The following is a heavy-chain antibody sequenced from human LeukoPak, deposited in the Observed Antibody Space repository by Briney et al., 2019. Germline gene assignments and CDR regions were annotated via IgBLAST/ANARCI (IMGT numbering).Heavy chain of an antibody. D-gene: IGHD3-10*01. CDR3: ARDFGELLFGMDV. J-gene: IGHJ6*02. Sequence: PGGSLRLSCAASGFTFSDYYMSWIRQAPGKGLEWVSYISSSSSYTNYAESVKGRFTISRDNAKNSLYLQMNSLRAEDTAVYYCARDFGELLFGMDVWGQGTTVTVSS. CDR1: GFTFSDYY. V-gene: IGHV3-11*05. CDR2: ISSSSSYT.